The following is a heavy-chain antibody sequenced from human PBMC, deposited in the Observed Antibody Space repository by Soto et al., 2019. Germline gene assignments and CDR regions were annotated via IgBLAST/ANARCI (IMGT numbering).Heavy chain of an antibody. CDR2: INPTGSNT. V-gene: IGHV1-46*01. CDR1: GYTFTNYY. D-gene: IGHD3-10*01. Sequence: QVQLVQSGAEVKKPGASVKVSCRASGYTFTNYYMHWVRQAPGQGLGWMGVINPTGSNTANAQKFQGRVTMTRDTSTSTVYMELSSLRSDDTAVYYCARGRRVSGWFGVDYWGQGALITVSS. CDR3: ARGRRVSGWFGVDY. J-gene: IGHJ4*02.